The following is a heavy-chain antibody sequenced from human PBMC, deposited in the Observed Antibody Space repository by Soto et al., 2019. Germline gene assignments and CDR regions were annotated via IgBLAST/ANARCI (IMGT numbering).Heavy chain of an antibody. CDR2: IYSRGNT. CDR3: ASLSPFIVGATCDY. CDR1: GGSISTYY. V-gene: IGHV4-59*07. Sequence: SATLSLTSPVPGGSISTYYWSWIRQPPGKGLERIGYIYSRGNTNYHPSLKSRVTRTVDTSKNQYSLKLSSVTAADTALYNGASLSPFIVGATCDYWGQGTLSAVSA. J-gene: IGHJ4*02. D-gene: IGHD1-26*01.